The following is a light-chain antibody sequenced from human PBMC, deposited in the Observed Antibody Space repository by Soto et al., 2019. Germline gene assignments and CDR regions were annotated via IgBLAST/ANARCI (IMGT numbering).Light chain of an antibody. V-gene: IGKV1-9*01. CDR1: QGVSSS. J-gene: IGKJ5*01. Sequence: TQLTQTTPSLSASGGYRVTITCRASQGVSSSLAWYNQQPGKAPKLLIYAATTLQSGVPSRFSGSGSGTDFTLTINSLQPEELATDYCQQLHSYPFTGGQGTQLEIK. CDR2: AAT. CDR3: QQLHSYPFT.